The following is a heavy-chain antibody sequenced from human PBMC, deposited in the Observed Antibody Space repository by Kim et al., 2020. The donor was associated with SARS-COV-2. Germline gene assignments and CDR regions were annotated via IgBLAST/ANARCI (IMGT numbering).Heavy chain of an antibody. J-gene: IGHJ6*02. CDR3: ARDESSGWYYYYYYGMDV. D-gene: IGHD6-19*01. Sequence: KGRFTISRDNSKNTLYLQMNSLRAEDTAVYYCARDESSGWYYYYYYGMDVWGQGTTVTVSS. V-gene: IGHV3-30*07.